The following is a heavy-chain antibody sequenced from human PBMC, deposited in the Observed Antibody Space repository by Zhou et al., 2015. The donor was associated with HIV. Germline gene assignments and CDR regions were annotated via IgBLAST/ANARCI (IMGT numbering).Heavy chain of an antibody. J-gene: IGHJ5*02. V-gene: IGHV1-69*01. CDR2: IIPIFGTA. Sequence: QVQLVQSGAEVKKPGSSVKVSCKASGGTFSSYAISWVRQAPGQGLEWMGGIIPIFGTANYAQKFQGRVTITADESTSTAYMELSSLRSEDTAVYYCARAPAGDCSSTSCYSPPNWFDPWGQGTLVTVSS. CDR3: ARAPAGDCSSTSCYSPPNWFDP. CDR1: GGTFSSYA. D-gene: IGHD2-2*01.